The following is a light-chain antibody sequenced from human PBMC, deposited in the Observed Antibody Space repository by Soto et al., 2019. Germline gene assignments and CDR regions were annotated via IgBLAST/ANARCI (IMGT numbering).Light chain of an antibody. CDR3: QHYKFFPWT. CDR2: KVS. CDR1: QSIDTW. J-gene: IGKJ1*01. V-gene: IGKV1-5*03. Sequence: DIQMTQSPSTLSASVGDRVTITCRASQSIDTWLAWYQQKPGEVPKVLIYKVSNLQRGVPSRFSGSGSGTEFTLTISGPQPDDFATYYCQHYKFFPWTFGQGTKVDIK.